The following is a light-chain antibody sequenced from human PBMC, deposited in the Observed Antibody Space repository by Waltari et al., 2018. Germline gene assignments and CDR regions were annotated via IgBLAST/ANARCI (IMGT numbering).Light chain of an antibody. V-gene: IGKV1-39*01. CDR3: QQSSSTPPT. J-gene: IGKJ1*01. Sequence: DIQMTQSTSSLSASVGDRVTITCRASQSISTYLHWYQHIPGKAPNLLIYAASTLQGGVPSRFSGSGSGTDFTLTISSLQPEDFATYYCQQSSSTPPTFAQGTKVEVK. CDR2: AAS. CDR1: QSISTY.